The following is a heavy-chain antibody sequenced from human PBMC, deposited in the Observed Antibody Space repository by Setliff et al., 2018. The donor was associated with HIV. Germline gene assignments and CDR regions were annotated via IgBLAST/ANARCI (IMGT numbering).Heavy chain of an antibody. CDR2: IYYTEIT. Sequence: PSETLSLTCSVSGGSVISYLWHWFRQPPGKGLEWIGYIYYTEITDYNPSLEGRLTISVDTSKNQVSLKLKSVTTADTAVYYCARELYGGNSRPFDYWGQGALVT. D-gene: IGHD1-26*01. J-gene: IGHJ4*02. CDR3: ARELYGGNSRPFDY. CDR1: GGSVISYL. V-gene: IGHV4-59*02.